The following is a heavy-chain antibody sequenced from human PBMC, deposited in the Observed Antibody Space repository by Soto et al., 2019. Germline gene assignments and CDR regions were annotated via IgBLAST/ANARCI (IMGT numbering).Heavy chain of an antibody. Sequence: SETLSLTCTVSSGFISSGDYYWSWIRQSPGKGLEWIGYVHFSGSAYYNPSLKSRLSISVDTSKNQFSLRLTSMTASDAAVYYCARASYLGGYCMTFDYWGQGTQVTVYS. D-gene: IGHD3-10*01. J-gene: IGHJ4*02. CDR3: ARASYLGGYCMTFDY. CDR1: SGFISSGDYY. CDR2: VHFSGSA. V-gene: IGHV4-30-4*01.